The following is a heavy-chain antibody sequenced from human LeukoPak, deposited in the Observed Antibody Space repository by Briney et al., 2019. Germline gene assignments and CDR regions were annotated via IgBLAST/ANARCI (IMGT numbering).Heavy chain of an antibody. CDR1: GFTFSSYS. D-gene: IGHD3-10*01. V-gene: IGHV3-21*01. Sequence: GGSLRLSCAASGFTFSSYSMNWVRQAPGKGLEWVSSISSSSSYIYYADSVKGRFTISRDNAKNSLYLQMNSLRAEDTAVYYCAKDRPLWLGYYFDYWGQGTLVAVSS. J-gene: IGHJ4*02. CDR2: ISSSSSYI. CDR3: AKDRPLWLGYYFDY.